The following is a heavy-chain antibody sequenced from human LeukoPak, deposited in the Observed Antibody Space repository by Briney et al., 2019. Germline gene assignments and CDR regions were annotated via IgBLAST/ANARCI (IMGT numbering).Heavy chain of an antibody. D-gene: IGHD3-22*01. CDR3: ARVPVSYDSSGYYFGWYFDL. CDR2: IKQDGSEK. J-gene: IGHJ2*01. V-gene: IGHV3-7*01. CDR1: GFTFSNYR. Sequence: GGSLRLSCAASGFTFSNYRMSWVRQAPGKGLEWVANIKQDGSEKDYVDSVKGRFTISRDNAKNSLYLQMNTLRAEDTAVYYCARVPVSYDSSGYYFGWYFDLWGRGTLVTVSS.